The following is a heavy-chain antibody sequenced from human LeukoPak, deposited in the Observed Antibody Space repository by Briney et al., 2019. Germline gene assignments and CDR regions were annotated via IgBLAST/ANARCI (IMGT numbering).Heavy chain of an antibody. J-gene: IGHJ6*04. D-gene: IGHD2-15*01. CDR3: ARGGGDIVVVVAAIGSYYGMDV. CDR2: IYHSGST. CDR1: GGSISNSNW. V-gene: IGHV4-4*02. Sequence: PSETLSLTCAVSGGSISNSNWWSWVRQPPGKGLEWIGEIYHSGSTNYNPSLKSRVTISVDKSKNPFSLKLSSVTAADTAVYYCARGGGDIVVVVAAIGSYYGMDVWGKGTTVTVSS.